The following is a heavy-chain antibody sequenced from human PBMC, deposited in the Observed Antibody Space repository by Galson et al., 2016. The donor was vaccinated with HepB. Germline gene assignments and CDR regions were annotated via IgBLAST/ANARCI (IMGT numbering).Heavy chain of an antibody. Sequence: SLRLSCAASGFTFSSYTMNWVRQAPGKGLKWVSYISSNGATIYYADSVKGRFTLTRDNAKNSLYLQMNSLRAEDTAVYFCAKSDILAGYSAFDFWGQGTLVTVSS. CDR2: ISSNGATI. CDR3: AKSDILAGYSAFDF. D-gene: IGHD3-9*01. V-gene: IGHV3-48*01. J-gene: IGHJ4*02. CDR1: GFTFSSYT.